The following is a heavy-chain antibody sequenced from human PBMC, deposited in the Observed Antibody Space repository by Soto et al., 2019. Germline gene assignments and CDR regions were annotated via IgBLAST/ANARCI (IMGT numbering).Heavy chain of an antibody. D-gene: IGHD3-22*01. CDR1: GFIFSSYA. Sequence: GSLRLSCAASGFIFSSYAMSWVRQSPPQGLEWVSSISTRGGRTYYADSVKGRFSISRDNSANAVYLDMDNLRAEDTGIYYCAKEFYYDASGQYHDLYFQSWGQGALVNVS. J-gene: IGHJ4*02. CDR2: ISTRGGRT. V-gene: IGHV3-23*01. CDR3: AKEFYYDASGQYHDLYFQS.